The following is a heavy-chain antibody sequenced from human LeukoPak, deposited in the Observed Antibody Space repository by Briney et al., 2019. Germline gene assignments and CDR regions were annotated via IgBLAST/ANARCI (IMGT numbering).Heavy chain of an antibody. V-gene: IGHV1-8*03. CDR2: MNPNSGNT. D-gene: IGHD3-3*01. J-gene: IGHJ4*02. Sequence: GASVKVSCKASGYTFTSYDINWVRQATGQGLEWMGWMNPNSGNTGYAQKFQGRVTITRNTSISTAYMELSSLRSEDTAVYYCAGTDDFWSPPFDYWGQGTLVTVSP. CDR1: GYTFTSYD. CDR3: AGTDDFWSPPFDY.